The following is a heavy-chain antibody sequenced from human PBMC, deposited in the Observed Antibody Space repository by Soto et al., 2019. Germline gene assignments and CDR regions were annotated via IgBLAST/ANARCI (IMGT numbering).Heavy chain of an antibody. CDR3: AREGMLSEMSTTTSNYFDY. CDR1: GFTFSSYG. J-gene: IGHJ4*02. CDR2: IWYDGSNK. V-gene: IGHV3-33*08. D-gene: IGHD1-1*01. Sequence: PGGSLRLSCAASGFTFSSYGMHWVRQAPGKGLEWVAVIWYDGSNKYYADSVKGRFTISRDNSKNTLYLQMNSLRAEDTAVYYWAREGMLSEMSTTTSNYFDYWGQGTLVTVSS.